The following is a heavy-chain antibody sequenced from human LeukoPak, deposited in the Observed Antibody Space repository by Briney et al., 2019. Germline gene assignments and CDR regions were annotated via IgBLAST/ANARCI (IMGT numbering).Heavy chain of an antibody. CDR1: GFTFSSYA. V-gene: IGHV3-30-3*01. D-gene: IGHD5-24*01. Sequence: GGSLRLSCAASGFTFSSYAMHWVRQAPGKGLEWVAVISYDGCNKYYADSVKGRFTISRDNSKNTLYLQMNSLRAEDTAVYYCASCRDGYNYYFDYWGQGTLVAVSS. J-gene: IGHJ4*02. CDR3: ASCRDGYNYYFDY. CDR2: ISYDGCNK.